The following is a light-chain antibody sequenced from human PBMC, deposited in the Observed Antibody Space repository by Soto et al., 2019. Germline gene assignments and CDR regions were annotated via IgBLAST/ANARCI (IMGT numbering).Light chain of an antibody. CDR2: DVT. J-gene: IGLJ2*01. Sequence: QSALTQPASVSASPGQSITISCTGTSSDVGGYNYVSWYQGHPGKAPKLIIYDVTNRPSGVSNRFSGSKSGNTASLTISGLQADDEAHYYCASYRSSNSVVFGGGTQLTVL. CDR1: SSDVGGYNY. V-gene: IGLV2-14*01. CDR3: ASYRSSNSVV.